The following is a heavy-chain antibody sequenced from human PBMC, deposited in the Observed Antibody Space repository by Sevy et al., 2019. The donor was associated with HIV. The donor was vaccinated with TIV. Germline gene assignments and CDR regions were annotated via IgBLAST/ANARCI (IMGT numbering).Heavy chain of an antibody. CDR3: AKDRERLRSYYDNSGSYYGDAFDI. Sequence: GGSLRLSCAASGFTFTNYAMTWVRQAPGKGLEWLSTIRGSGGSTFYADSVRGRFTISRDNSKSTLYLQMNSLRAEDTAVYYCAKDRERLRSYYDNSGSYYGDAFDIWGQGTMVTVSS. CDR1: GFTFTNYA. D-gene: IGHD3-22*01. J-gene: IGHJ3*02. CDR2: IRGSGGST. V-gene: IGHV3-23*01.